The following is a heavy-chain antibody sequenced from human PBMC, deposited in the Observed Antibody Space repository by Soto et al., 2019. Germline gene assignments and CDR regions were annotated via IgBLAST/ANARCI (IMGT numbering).Heavy chain of an antibody. Sequence: GGSLRLSCAASGFTFSSYGMHWVRQAPGKELEWVAVISYDGSNKYYADSVKGRFTISRDNSKNTLYLQMNSLRAEDTAVYYCAIGPDIVVVVSARDYFDYWGQGTLVTVPQ. D-gene: IGHD2-15*01. V-gene: IGHV3-30*03. CDR1: GFTFSSYG. J-gene: IGHJ4*02. CDR3: AIGPDIVVVVSARDYFDY. CDR2: ISYDGSNK.